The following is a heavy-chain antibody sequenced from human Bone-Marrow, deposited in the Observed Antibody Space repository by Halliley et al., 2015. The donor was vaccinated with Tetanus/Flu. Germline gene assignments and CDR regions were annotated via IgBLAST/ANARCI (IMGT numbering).Heavy chain of an antibody. V-gene: IGHV2-70*10. CDR2: IDWDDDK. CDR1: GIALSDHAMC. Sequence: LVKPSQTLTLTCTLSGIALSDHAMCVNWVRQPPGKALEWIARIDWDDDKYYSPSLRSRLTISKDTPKNQVVLTMANVVPDDTATYYCARSPLGFGAVGYLDFWGQGARVTVSS. CDR3: ARSPLGFGAVGYLDF. D-gene: IGHD3-3*01. J-gene: IGHJ4*02.